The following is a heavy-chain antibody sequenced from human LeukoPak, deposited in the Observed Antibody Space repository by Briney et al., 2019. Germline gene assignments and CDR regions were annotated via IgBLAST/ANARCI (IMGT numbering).Heavy chain of an antibody. CDR1: GGAISGYY. CDR2: VYTSGTT. Sequence: SETLSLTCTVSGGAISGYYWSWFRQPAGKGLEWIGRVYTSGTTNYNPSLKSRVTMSVDTSKNQFSLKLSSVTAADTAVYYCARGRHYGSGSSYYYYYGMDVWGQGTTVTVSS. D-gene: IGHD3-10*01. J-gene: IGHJ6*02. V-gene: IGHV4-4*07. CDR3: ARGRHYGSGSSYYYYYGMDV.